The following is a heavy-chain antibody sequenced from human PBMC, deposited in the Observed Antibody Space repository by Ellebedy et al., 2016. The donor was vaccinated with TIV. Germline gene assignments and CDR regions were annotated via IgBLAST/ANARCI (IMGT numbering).Heavy chain of an antibody. V-gene: IGHV3-7*01. CDR1: GFTFSFYW. CDR2: INKDGSEK. J-gene: IGHJ4*02. CDR3: ASLGVRYCSGGSCYEASDY. D-gene: IGHD2-15*01. Sequence: GESLKISCAGSGFTFSFYWMSWVRQAPGKGPEWVANINKDGSEKFYVDSVKGRFTISRDNAKNSLYPQMNSLRAEDTAVYYCASLGVRYCSGGSCYEASDYWGQGTLVTVSS.